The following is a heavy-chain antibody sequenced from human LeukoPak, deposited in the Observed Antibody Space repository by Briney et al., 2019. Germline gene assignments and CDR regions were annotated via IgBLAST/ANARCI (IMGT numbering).Heavy chain of an antibody. V-gene: IGHV3-11*04. J-gene: IGHJ4*02. Sequence: GGSLRLSCAVSGFTFSDYYMSWVRQAPGKGLEWVSYISSSGSMLHYADSVEGRFTISRDNAKNSLYLQMSSLRVEDTAVYYYTRRPYSSSWYYFDFWGQGTLVTVSS. CDR2: ISSSGSML. CDR3: TRRPYSSSWYYFDF. CDR1: GFTFSDYY. D-gene: IGHD6-13*01.